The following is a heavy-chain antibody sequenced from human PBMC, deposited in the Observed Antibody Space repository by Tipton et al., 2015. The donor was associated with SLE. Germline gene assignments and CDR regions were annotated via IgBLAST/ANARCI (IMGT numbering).Heavy chain of an antibody. D-gene: IGHD3-16*01. V-gene: IGHV5-51*03. CDR1: GYSFSSYW. Sequence: QLVQSGAEVKEPGESLKISCKASGYSFSSYWIGWVRQMPGKGLEWMGITYPGDSDTRYGPSFEGQVTISVDKSLTTAYLQWSSLRASDTAIYYCAMSTMIHSFDYWGRGTLVTVSS. J-gene: IGHJ4*02. CDR2: TYPGDSDT. CDR3: AMSTMIHSFDY.